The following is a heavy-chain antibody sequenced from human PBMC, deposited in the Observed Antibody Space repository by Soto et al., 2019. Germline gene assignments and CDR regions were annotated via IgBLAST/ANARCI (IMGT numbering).Heavy chain of an antibody. CDR3: ARDSDCHSTSCFFPPHV. V-gene: IGHV3-21*06. CDR1: GFTFSDEN. CDR2: ISGGGSYI. J-gene: IGHJ6*02. D-gene: IGHD2-2*01. Sequence: LRLSCSASGFTFSDENMSWVRQVPGKGLEWVSGISGGGSYIFYADSVQGRFSISRGNPKNSLFLEMNSLRVEDTAVYYCARDSDCHSTSCFFPPHVWGQGTTVTVSS.